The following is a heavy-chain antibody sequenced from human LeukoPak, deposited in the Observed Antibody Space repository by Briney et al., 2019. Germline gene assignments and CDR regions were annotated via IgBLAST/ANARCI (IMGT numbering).Heavy chain of an antibody. CDR3: AREVVGATSEFDY. CDR1: GFTFSSYE. D-gene: IGHD1-26*01. V-gene: IGHV3-48*03. CDR2: ITSSGSSI. Sequence: PGGSLRLSCAASGFTFSSYEMNWVRQAPGKGLKWVSYITSSGSSIYYADSVKGRFTVSRDNTKNSLYLQMNSLRAEDTAVYYCAREVVGATSEFDYWGQGTLVTVSS. J-gene: IGHJ4*02.